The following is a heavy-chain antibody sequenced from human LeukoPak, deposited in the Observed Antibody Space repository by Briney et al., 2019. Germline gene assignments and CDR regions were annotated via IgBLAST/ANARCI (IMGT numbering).Heavy chain of an antibody. V-gene: IGHV1-8*01. J-gene: IGHJ6*02. Sequence: GASVKVSCKASGYTFTSYDINWVRQATGQGLEWMGWMNPNSGNTGYAQKFQGRVTMTRNTSISTAYMELSSLRSEDTAVYYCARGLSLEWLLSSYYYYGMDVWGQGTTVTVSS. D-gene: IGHD3-3*01. CDR3: ARGLSLEWLLSSYYYYGMDV. CDR1: GYTFTSYD. CDR2: MNPNSGNT.